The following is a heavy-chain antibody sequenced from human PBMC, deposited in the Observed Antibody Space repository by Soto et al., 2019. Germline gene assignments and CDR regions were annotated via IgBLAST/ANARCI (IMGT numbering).Heavy chain of an antibody. CDR2: IYYSGST. J-gene: IGHJ6*02. D-gene: IGHD2-2*01. CDR3: ARDLVVPAAMRSDV. Sequence: SETLSLTCTVSGGSISSGCYYWSWIRQHPGKGLEWIGYIYYSGSTYYNPSLKSRVTISVDTSKNQFSLKLSSVTAADTAVYYCARDLVVPAAMRSDVWGQGTTVTVSS. CDR1: GGSISSGCYY. V-gene: IGHV4-31*03.